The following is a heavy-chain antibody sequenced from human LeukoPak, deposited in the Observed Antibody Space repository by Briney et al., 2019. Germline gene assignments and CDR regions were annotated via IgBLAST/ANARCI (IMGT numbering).Heavy chain of an antibody. CDR3: ARGSMVRGVPDY. Sequence: GGSLGLSCAASGFTFSSYWMHWVRQAPGKGLVWVSCINSDGSSTSYADSVKGRFTISRDNAKNTLDVQMHSLRAEDTAVYYCARGSMVRGVPDYWGQGTLVTVSS. V-gene: IGHV3-74*01. J-gene: IGHJ4*02. CDR2: INSDGSST. D-gene: IGHD3-10*01. CDR1: GFTFSSYW.